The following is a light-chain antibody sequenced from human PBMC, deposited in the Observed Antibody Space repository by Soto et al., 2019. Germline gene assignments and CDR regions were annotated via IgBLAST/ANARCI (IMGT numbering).Light chain of an antibody. CDR1: QSVSRNY. Sequence: QSPCTLPAPPGERATLSCRARQSVSRNYLAWYQQKPGQAPRLLIFDASNRATGIPARFSGSGSGTDFSLTISRLEPEDFAVYYCQQYGGSPRTFGQGTKVDIK. CDR2: DAS. V-gene: IGKV3-20*01. CDR3: QQYGGSPRT. J-gene: IGKJ1*01.